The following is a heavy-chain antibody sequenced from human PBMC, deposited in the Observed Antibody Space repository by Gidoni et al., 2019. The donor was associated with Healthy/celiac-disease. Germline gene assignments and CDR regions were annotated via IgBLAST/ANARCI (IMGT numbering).Heavy chain of an antibody. CDR1: GFTVSSNY. Sequence: EVQLVDSGGGLIQPGGSLLFSCASSGFTVSSNYMSWVRKAPGKGLEWVSVIYSGGSTYYADSVKGRFTISRDNSNNTLYLQMNSLRAEDTAVYYCARGLGVLWFGELLSWGQGTLVTVSS. V-gene: IGHV3-53*01. D-gene: IGHD3-10*01. J-gene: IGHJ5*02. CDR3: ARGLGVLWFGELLS. CDR2: IYSGGST.